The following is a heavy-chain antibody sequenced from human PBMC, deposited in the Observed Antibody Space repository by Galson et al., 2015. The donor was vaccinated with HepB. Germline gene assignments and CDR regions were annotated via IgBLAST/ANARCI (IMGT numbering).Heavy chain of an antibody. CDR2: INPSGGST. Sequence: SVKVSCKASGYTFTSYYMHWVRQAPGQGLEWMGIINPSGGSTSYAQKFQGRVTMTRDTSTSTVYMELSSLRSEDTAVYYGASPSTMVRGVKNYYYGMDVWGQGTTVTVSS. J-gene: IGHJ6*02. V-gene: IGHV1-46*01. D-gene: IGHD3-10*01. CDR3: ASPSTMVRGVKNYYYGMDV. CDR1: GYTFTSYY.